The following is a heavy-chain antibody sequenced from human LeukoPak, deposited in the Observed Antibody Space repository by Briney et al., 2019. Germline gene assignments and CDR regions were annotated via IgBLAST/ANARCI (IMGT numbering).Heavy chain of an antibody. V-gene: IGHV4-34*01. CDR1: GGSFSGYY. J-gene: IGHJ3*02. CDR3: ARASGTTAFDI. CDR2: INHSGST. D-gene: IGHD1-1*01. Sequence: SETLSLICAVYGGSFSGYYWSWIRQPPGKGLEWIGEINHSGSTNYNPSLKSRVTISVDTSKNQFSLRLSSVTAADTAVYYCARASGTTAFDIWGQGTMVTVSS.